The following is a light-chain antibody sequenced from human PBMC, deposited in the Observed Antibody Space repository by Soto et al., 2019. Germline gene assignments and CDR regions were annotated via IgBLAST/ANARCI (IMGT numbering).Light chain of an antibody. Sequence: EIVLTQSPGTLSLSPGERATLSCRASQSVSSSYLAWYQQKPGQAPRLLIYGASSRATGIPDRFSGSGSGAEFTLTISRLEPDDFALYYWLQYGSSPLYTFGQGTNLEIK. J-gene: IGKJ2*01. V-gene: IGKV3-20*01. CDR1: QSVSSSY. CDR2: GAS. CDR3: LQYGSSPLYT.